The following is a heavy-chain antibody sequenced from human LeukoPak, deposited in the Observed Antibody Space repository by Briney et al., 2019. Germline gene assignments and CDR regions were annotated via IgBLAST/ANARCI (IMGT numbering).Heavy chain of an antibody. D-gene: IGHD1-1*01. Sequence: GGSLRLSCAASGFTFDDYAMHWVRQAPGKGLEWVSGISWNSGSIGYVDSVKGRFTISRDNAKNSLFLQMNSLRGEDTAVYYCARCTTGKTFGSLREIKKSREIDYWGQGTLVTVSS. CDR2: ISWNSGSI. CDR1: GFTFDDYA. V-gene: IGHV3-9*01. J-gene: IGHJ4*02. CDR3: ARCTTGKTFGSLREIKKSREIDY.